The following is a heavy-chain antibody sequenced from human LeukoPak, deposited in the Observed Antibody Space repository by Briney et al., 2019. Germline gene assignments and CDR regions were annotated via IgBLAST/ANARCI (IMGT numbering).Heavy chain of an antibody. CDR3: ARERDGRFFDY. J-gene: IGHJ4*02. CDR1: GLRFGSFW. V-gene: IGHV3-7*01. D-gene: IGHD5-24*01. Sequence: GGSLRLSCAVSGLRFGSFWMSWVRQAPGKGLEWVANINQDGSEKYFVDSVRGRFTISRDNSKNSLHLQMNTLRAEDTAVYYCARERDGRFFDYWGQGTLVTVYS. CDR2: INQDGSEK.